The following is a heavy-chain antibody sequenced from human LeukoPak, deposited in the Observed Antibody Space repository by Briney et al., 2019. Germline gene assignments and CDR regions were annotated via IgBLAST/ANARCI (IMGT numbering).Heavy chain of an antibody. CDR1: GGSISSGDYY. CDR2: LYYSGST. Sequence: SQTLYLTCTVSGGSISSGDYYWGWIRQPPGKGLEWIGYLYYSGSTYYNPSLKSRVTISVDTSKNQFSLKLSSVTAADTAVYYCARDLREDAFDIWGQGTMVTVSS. CDR3: ARDLREDAFDI. D-gene: IGHD5-24*01. V-gene: IGHV4-30-4*08. J-gene: IGHJ3*02.